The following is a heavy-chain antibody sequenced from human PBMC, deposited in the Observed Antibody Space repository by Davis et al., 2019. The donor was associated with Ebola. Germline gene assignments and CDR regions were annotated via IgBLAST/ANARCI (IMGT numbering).Heavy chain of an antibody. D-gene: IGHD5-18*01. CDR3: AKDRGPTDTPREYFDY. CDR2: ISGSGGST. Sequence: PGGSLRLSCAASGFTFSSYAMSWVRQAPGKGLEWVSAISGSGGSTYYADSVKGRFTISRDNSKNTLYLQMNSLRAEDTAVYYCAKDRGPTDTPREYFDYWGQGTLVTVSS. J-gene: IGHJ4*02. CDR1: GFTFSSYA. V-gene: IGHV3-23*01.